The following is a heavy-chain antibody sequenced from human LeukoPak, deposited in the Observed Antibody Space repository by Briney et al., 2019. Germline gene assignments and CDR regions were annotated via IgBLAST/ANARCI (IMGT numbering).Heavy chain of an antibody. CDR2: ISGSAGST. J-gene: IGHJ4*02. V-gene: IGHV3-53*01. CDR3: AKDMARYCSGGSCTRAFDY. CDR1: GFTVSSNY. Sequence: GESLSLSCTASGFTVSSNYINWVRQAPGQGMDWDSVISGSAGSTYYADSVRGRFTISRDNSRNTLFLQMNSLRDEDTDVYDCAKDMARYCSGGSCTRAFDYWGQGSLVTVSS. D-gene: IGHD2-15*01.